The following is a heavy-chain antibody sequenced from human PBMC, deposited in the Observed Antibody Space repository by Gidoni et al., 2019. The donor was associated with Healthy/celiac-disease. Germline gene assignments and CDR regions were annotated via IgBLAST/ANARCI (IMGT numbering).Heavy chain of an antibody. CDR1: GSTFTGYY. CDR2: INPNSGGT. D-gene: IGHD6-19*01. CDR3: ARDLYSSGWYAYYYYGMDV. Sequence: QVQLVQSGAEVTQPGASVHVSCMASGSTFTGYYLHWVRQAPGQGLEWMGWINPNSGGTNYAQKFQGRVTMTRDTSISTAYMELSRLRSDDTAVYYCARDLYSSGWYAYYYYGMDVWGQGTTVTVSS. J-gene: IGHJ6*02. V-gene: IGHV1-2*02.